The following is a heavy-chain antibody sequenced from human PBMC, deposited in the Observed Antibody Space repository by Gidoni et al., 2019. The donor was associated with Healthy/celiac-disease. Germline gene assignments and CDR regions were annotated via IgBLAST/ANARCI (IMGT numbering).Heavy chain of an antibody. CDR1: GFTVSSNY. CDR3: ARGPPTIMGGYYYYGMDV. Sequence: EVQLVESGGGLVQPGGSLRLSCAASGFTVSSNYMSWVRQAPGKGLEWGSVIYSGGSTYYADSVKGRFTISRHNSKNTLYLQMNSLRAEDTAVYYCARGPPTIMGGYYYYGMDVWGQGTTVTVSS. V-gene: IGHV3-53*04. CDR2: IYSGGST. J-gene: IGHJ6*02. D-gene: IGHD5-12*01.